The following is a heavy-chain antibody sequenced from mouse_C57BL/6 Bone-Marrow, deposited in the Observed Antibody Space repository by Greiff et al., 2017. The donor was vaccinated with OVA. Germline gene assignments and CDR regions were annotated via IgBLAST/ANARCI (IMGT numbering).Heavy chain of an antibody. Sequence: VQLKESGGGLVKPGGSLKLSCAASGFTFSSYAMSWVRQTPEKRLEWVATISDGGSYTYYPDNVKGRFTISRDNAKNNLYLQMSHLKSEDTAMYYCARDTGYDYDDYAMDYWGQGTSVTVSS. J-gene: IGHJ4*01. CDR3: ARDTGYDYDDYAMDY. CDR2: ISDGGSYT. V-gene: IGHV5-4*01. CDR1: GFTFSSYA. D-gene: IGHD2-4*01.